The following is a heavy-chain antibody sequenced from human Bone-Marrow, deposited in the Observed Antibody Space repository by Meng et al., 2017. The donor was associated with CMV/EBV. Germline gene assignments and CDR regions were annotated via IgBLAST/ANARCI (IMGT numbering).Heavy chain of an antibody. J-gene: IGHJ4*02. Sequence: GESLKISCKGSGYRFTTFWIGWVRQMPGKGLEWMGVIYPNDSDTRYSPSFQGQVTISADKSINPAYLQWSSLQSSDTATYYCARHSRYFSSTSCSIDNWGQGTLVTVSS. CDR1: GYRFTTFW. D-gene: IGHD2-2*01. CDR2: IYPNDSDT. CDR3: ARHSRYFSSTSCSIDN. V-gene: IGHV5-51*01.